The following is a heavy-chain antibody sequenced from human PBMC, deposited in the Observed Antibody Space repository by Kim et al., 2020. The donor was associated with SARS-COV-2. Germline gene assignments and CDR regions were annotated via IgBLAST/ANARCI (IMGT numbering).Heavy chain of an antibody. J-gene: IGHJ3*02. D-gene: IGHD1-1*01. CDR3: ARVPGTTLVFWDTFD. V-gene: IGHV3-73*01. CDR1: GFTCSDSS. CDR2: LRSKDNGFAT. Sequence: GGSLRLSCAASGFTCSDSSLHWVRQASGKGLEWIVRLRSKDNGFATGYAASLNGRFTISRDASRNTSYQQMNILKTEDAAGYYSARVPGTTLVFWDTFD.